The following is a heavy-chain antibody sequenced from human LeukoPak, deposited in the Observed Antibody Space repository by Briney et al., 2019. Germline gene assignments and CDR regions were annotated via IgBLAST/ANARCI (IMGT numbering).Heavy chain of an antibody. V-gene: IGHV3-30*18. D-gene: IGHD3-22*01. CDR2: ISYDGSNK. CDR3: AKEGYYYDSSGYNYYYGMDV. CDR1: GFTFSSYG. Sequence: GRSLRLSCAASGFTFSSYGMHWVRQAPGKGLEWVAVISYDGSNKYYADSVKGRFTISRDNSKNTLYLQMNSLRAEDSAVYYCAKEGYYYDSSGYNYYYGMDVWGQGTTVTVSS. J-gene: IGHJ6*02.